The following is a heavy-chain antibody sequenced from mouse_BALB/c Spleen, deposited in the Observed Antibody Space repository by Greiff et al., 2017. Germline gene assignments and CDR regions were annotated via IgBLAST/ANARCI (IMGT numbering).Heavy chain of an antibody. CDR1: GFTFSSFG. J-gene: IGHJ4*01. D-gene: IGHD2-1*01. Sequence: EVNVVESGGGLVQPGGSRKLSCAASGFTFSSFGMHWVRQAPEKGLEWVAYISSGSSTIYYADTVKGRFTISRDNPKNTLFLQMTSLRSEDTAMYYCAKHYGNYYAMDYWGQGTSVTVSS. CDR3: AKHYGNYYAMDY. CDR2: ISSGSSTI. V-gene: IGHV5-17*02.